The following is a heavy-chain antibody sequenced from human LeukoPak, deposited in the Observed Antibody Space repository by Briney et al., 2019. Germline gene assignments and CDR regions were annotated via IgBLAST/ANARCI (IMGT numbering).Heavy chain of an antibody. D-gene: IGHD6-13*01. CDR3: ARDYTVISSWLDY. Sequence: PGGSLRLSCAASGFTFSSYAMSWIRQAPGKGLEWVSYISSSGSTIYYADSVKGRFTISRDNAKNSLYLQMNSLRAEDTVVYYCARDYTVISSWLDYWGQGTLVTVSS. CDR1: GFTFSSYA. V-gene: IGHV3-11*04. J-gene: IGHJ4*02. CDR2: ISSSGSTI.